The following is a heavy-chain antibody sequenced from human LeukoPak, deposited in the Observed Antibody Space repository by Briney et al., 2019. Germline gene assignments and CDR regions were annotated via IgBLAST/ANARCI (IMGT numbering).Heavy chain of an antibody. J-gene: IGHJ3*02. CDR1: GYTFTSYG. CDR3: ARQSPWGFTMVVVVSPHAFDI. D-gene: IGHD3-22*01. V-gene: IGHV1-18*01. CDR2: ISAYNGNT. Sequence: ASVKVSCKASGYTFTSYGISWVRQAPGQGLEWMGWISAYNGNTNYAQKLQGRVTMTTDTSTSTAYMELRSLRSDDTAVYYCARQSPWGFTMVVVVSPHAFDIWGQGTMVTASS.